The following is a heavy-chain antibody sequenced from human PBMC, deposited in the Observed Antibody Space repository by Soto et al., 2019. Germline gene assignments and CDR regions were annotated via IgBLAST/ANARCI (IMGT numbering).Heavy chain of an antibody. V-gene: IGHV4-31*03. CDR1: GGSISSGGYF. CDR3: ASGRTNLDY. D-gene: IGHD1-26*01. CDR2: IDYRGTT. Sequence: QVQLQESGPGLVKPSQTLSLTCTVSGGSISSGGYFWSWIRQHPGKGLEGIGSIDYRGTTYYNPSLQTRLTISVDPSNNQFSLKLSSVTAADTALYYCASGRTNLDYWGQGTLVTVSS. J-gene: IGHJ4*02.